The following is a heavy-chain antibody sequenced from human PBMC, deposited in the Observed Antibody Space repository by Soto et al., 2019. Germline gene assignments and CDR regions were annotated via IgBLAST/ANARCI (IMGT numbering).Heavy chain of an antibody. J-gene: IGHJ5*02. V-gene: IGHV3-23*01. CDR1: GITFSNNA. D-gene: IGHD6-13*01. Sequence: EVQLSESGGGLVQPGGSLRLSCAASGITFSNNAMSWVRQAPGKGLEWVSSISASGTSTYYADSVTGRFTISRDISNNTLYLQMNSLRADDTAVYYCAKRGHSTSWYWFDPWGQGTLVTVSS. CDR2: ISASGTST. CDR3: AKRGHSTSWYWFDP.